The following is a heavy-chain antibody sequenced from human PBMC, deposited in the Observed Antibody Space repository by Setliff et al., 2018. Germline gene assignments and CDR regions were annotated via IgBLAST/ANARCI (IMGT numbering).Heavy chain of an antibody. CDR3: VRGFTIFGVVKLERWFDP. Sequence: PSETLSLTCAVSGYSINSDCFWGWIRQPPGKGLEWIGTISHSGNTSYNSSLKSRVTMSVDTSKNQFFLKLSSVTAADTAVYYCVRGFTIFGVVKLERWFDPWGQGTLVTVSS. D-gene: IGHD3-3*01. V-gene: IGHV4-38-2*01. CDR1: GYSINSDCF. CDR2: ISHSGNT. J-gene: IGHJ5*02.